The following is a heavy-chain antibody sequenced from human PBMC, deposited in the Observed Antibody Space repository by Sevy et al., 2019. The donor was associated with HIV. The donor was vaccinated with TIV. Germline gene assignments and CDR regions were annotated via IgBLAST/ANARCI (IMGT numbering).Heavy chain of an antibody. CDR3: ARSPAYYDSGGSYYYYGMDV. CDR2: INPSGGST. CDR1: GYTFTRYY. D-gene: IGHD3-22*01. J-gene: IGHJ6*02. Sequence: VSVKVSCKASGYTFTRYYAHWVRQAPGQGLEWMGIINPSGGSTTYAQKFQGRVTMTRDTSTSTVYMEVSSLRSEDTAVYYCARSPAYYDSGGSYYYYGMDVWGQGTTVTVSS. V-gene: IGHV1-46*01.